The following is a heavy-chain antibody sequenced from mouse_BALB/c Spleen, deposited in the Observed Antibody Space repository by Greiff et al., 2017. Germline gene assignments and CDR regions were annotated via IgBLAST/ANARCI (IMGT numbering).Heavy chain of an antibody. CDR1: GFNIKDTY. CDR3: ARERYGSDYAMDY. D-gene: IGHD1-1*01. J-gene: IGHJ4*01. Sequence: EVKLQQSGAELVKPGASVKLSCTASGFNIKDTYMHWVKQRPEQGLEWIGRIDPANGNTKYDPKFQGKATITADTSSNTAYLQLSSLTSEDTAVYYCARERYGSDYAMDYWGQGTSVTVSS. V-gene: IGHV14-3*02. CDR2: IDPANGNT.